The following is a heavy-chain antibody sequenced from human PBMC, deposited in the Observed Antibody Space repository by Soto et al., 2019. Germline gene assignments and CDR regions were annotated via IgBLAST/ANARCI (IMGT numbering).Heavy chain of an antibody. CDR3: ATGGYSGYDPRAFDI. CDR1: GYTLTELS. J-gene: IGHJ3*02. Sequence: GASVKVSCKVSGYTLTELSMHWVRQAPGKGLEWMGGFDPEDGETIYAQKFQGRVTMTEDTSTDTAYMELSSLRSEDTAVYYCATGGYSGYDPRAFDIWGQGTMVTVSS. V-gene: IGHV1-24*01. D-gene: IGHD5-12*01. CDR2: FDPEDGET.